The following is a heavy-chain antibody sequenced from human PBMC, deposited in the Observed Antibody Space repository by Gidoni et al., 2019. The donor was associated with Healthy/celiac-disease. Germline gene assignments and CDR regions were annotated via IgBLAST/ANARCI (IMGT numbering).Heavy chain of an antibody. Sequence: QVQLVESGGGVVQPGRSLRLSCAASGFTFSSYAMPWVRQAPGKGLEWVAVISCDGSNKYYADSVKGRFTIARDNSKNTLYLQMNSLRAEDTAVYYCARDRRGNYDFWSGYYVPDAFDIWGQGTMVTVSS. V-gene: IGHV3-30-3*01. J-gene: IGHJ3*02. CDR3: ARDRRGNYDFWSGYYVPDAFDI. CDR1: GFTFSSYA. CDR2: ISCDGSNK. D-gene: IGHD3-3*01.